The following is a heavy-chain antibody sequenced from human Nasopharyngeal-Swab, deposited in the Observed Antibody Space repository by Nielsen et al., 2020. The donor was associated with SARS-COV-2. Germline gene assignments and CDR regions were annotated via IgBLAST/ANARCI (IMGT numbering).Heavy chain of an antibody. J-gene: IGHJ6*02. CDR3: ARDPLYIHGMDV. V-gene: IGHV4-31*03. D-gene: IGHD2-2*02. CDR1: GGSISSGGYY. CDR2: IYYSGST. Sequence: LRLSCTVSGGSISSGGYYWSWIRQHPGKGLEWIGYIYYSGSTHYNPSLKSRVTISVDTSKNQFSLKLSSVTAADTAVYYCARDPLYIHGMDVWGQGTTVTVSS.